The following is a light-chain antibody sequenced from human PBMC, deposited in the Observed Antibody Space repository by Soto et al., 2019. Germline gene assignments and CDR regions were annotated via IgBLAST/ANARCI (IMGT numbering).Light chain of an antibody. CDR2: GAS. CDR1: QSLSSSF. CDR3: QQEYNLPLT. J-gene: IGKJ4*01. V-gene: IGKV3D-7*01. Sequence: PGERVTLSCKASQSLSSSFLTWYQQKPGQAPRLLIYGASTRATSIPARFSGSGSGTDFTLTISSLQPEDFAVYYCQQEYNLPLTFGGGTKVEIK.